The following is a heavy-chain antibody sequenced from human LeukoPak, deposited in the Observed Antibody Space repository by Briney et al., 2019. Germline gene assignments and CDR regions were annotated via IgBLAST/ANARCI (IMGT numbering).Heavy chain of an antibody. J-gene: IGHJ4*02. CDR1: GFTFSSYA. CDR2: ISRGSDHI. CDR3: ARPYDTRGYFPDY. V-gene: IGHV3-21*01. D-gene: IGHD3-22*01. Sequence: PGGSQRLSCAASGFTFSSYAMNWVRQAPGKGLEWVSSISRGSDHIFYADSMKGRFTISRDNAKNSLYLQMNSLGAEDTAVYYCARPYDTRGYFPDYWGQGTLVTVSS.